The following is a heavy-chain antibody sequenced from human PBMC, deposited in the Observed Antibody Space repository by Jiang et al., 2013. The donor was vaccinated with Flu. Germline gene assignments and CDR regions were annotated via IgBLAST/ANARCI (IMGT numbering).Heavy chain of an antibody. CDR1: SYA. V-gene: IGHV7-4-1*02. J-gene: IGHJ3*02. D-gene: IGHD2-15*01. CDR3: ARASRYCSGGSCGDAFDI. Sequence: SYALNWVRQAPGQGLEWMGWIHTNTGNPTYAQGFTGRFVFSLDTSVTTAYLQISSLEAEDTAVYYCARASRYCSGGSCGDAFDIWGQGTMVTVSS. CDR2: IHTNTGNP.